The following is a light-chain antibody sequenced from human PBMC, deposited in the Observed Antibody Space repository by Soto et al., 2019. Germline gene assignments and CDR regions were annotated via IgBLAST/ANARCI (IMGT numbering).Light chain of an antibody. CDR1: QSVSSY. J-gene: IGKJ1*01. Sequence: EIVLTQSPATLSLSPGERATLSCRASQSVSSYLAWYQQKPGQAPRLLIYDASNRATGIPARFSGRGSGTDFTLPISSLEPEDFAVYYCQQRSNWPWTFGQGTKVEIK. V-gene: IGKV3-11*01. CDR2: DAS. CDR3: QQRSNWPWT.